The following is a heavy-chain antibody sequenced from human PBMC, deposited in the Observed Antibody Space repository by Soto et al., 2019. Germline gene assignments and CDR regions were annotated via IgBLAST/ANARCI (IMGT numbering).Heavy chain of an antibody. CDR2: INAGNGNT. D-gene: IGHD2-2*02. Sequence: QVQLVQSGDEVKKPGASVKVSCKASGYTFTSYAMHWVRQAPGQRLEWMGWINAGNGNTKYSQKFQGRVTITRDTSASTAYMELSSLRYEDTAVYYCARFRGCSSTSCYKSGMDVWGQGTTVTVSS. CDR3: ARFRGCSSTSCYKSGMDV. CDR1: GYTFTSYA. V-gene: IGHV1-3*01. J-gene: IGHJ6*02.